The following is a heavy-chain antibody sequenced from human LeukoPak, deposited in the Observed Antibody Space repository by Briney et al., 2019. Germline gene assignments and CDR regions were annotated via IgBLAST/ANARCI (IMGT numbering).Heavy chain of an antibody. CDR2: INHSGST. V-gene: IGHV4-34*01. D-gene: IGHD3-3*01. CDR1: GGSFSGYY. CDR3: AKSYAYYDFWSGYYTGGGWYFDY. J-gene: IGHJ4*02. Sequence: RPSETLSLTCAVYGGSFSGYYWSWIRQPPGKGLEWIGEINHSGSTNYNPSLKSRVTISVDTSKNQFSLKLSSVTAADTAVYYCAKSYAYYDFWSGYYTGGGWYFDYWGQGTLVTVSS.